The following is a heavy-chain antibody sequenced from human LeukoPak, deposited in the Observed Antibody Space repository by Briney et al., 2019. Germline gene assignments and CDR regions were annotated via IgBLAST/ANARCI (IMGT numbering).Heavy chain of an antibody. CDR3: ARVYSSSWEIDY. V-gene: IGHV4-34*01. J-gene: IGHJ4*02. CDR1: GGSFSGYY. Sequence: SETLSLTCAVYGGSFSGYYWSWIRQPPGKGLEWIGEINHSGSTNYNPSLKSRVTISVDTSKNQFSLKLSSVTAADTAVYYCARVYSSSWEIDYWGQGTLVTVSS. CDR2: INHSGST. D-gene: IGHD6-13*01.